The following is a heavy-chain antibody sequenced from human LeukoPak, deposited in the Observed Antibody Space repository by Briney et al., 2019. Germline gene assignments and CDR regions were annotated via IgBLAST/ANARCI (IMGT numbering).Heavy chain of an antibody. J-gene: IGHJ6*02. D-gene: IGHD2-8*01. CDR1: GFTFSNAW. Sequence: PGGSLRLSCAASGFTFSNAWMTWVRQAPGKGLEWVGRIKSKTDGGTIDYAAPVKGRFTISKDDPKNTLYLQMNSLKTEDTAVYYCARDRLRMYGMDVWGQGTMVTVSS. CDR3: ARDRLRMYGMDV. CDR2: IKSKTDGGTI. V-gene: IGHV3-15*01.